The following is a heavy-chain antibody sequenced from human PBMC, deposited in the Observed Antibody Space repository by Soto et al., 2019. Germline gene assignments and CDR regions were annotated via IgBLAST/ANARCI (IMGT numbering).Heavy chain of an antibody. CDR1: GGSISNHY. D-gene: IGHD7-27*01. V-gene: IGHV4-59*11. J-gene: IGHJ4*02. Sequence: QVQLQESGPGLVKPSEPLSLTCTVSGGSISNHYWSWIRQPPGKGLEWIGYIYYNGNTNYNPSLMSRRTMSVDTSQHQIALRLSSVTAADTAVYYCARANWYSEYWGQGTLVTVSS. CDR2: IYYNGNT. CDR3: ARANWYSEY.